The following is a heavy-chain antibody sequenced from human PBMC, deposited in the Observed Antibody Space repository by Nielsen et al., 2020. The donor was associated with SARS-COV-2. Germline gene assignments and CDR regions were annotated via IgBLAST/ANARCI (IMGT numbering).Heavy chain of an antibody. J-gene: IGHJ4*02. V-gene: IGHV4-61*01. CDR1: GGSINSSSYS. CDR2: ISDSGST. D-gene: IGHD1-1*01. Sequence: SETLSLTCGVSGGSINSSSYSWSWIRQPPGKGLQWIAYISDSGSTKYNPSLESRVTMSPDTSRNQFSLKLRSVTAADTAVYYCAGVSLERGAFYFDHWGQGRLVTVSS. CDR3: AGVSLERGAFYFDH.